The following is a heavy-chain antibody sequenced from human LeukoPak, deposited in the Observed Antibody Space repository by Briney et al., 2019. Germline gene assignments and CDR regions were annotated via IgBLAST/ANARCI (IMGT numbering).Heavy chain of an antibody. Sequence: SETLSLTCTVSGGSISSSSYYWGWIRQPPGKGLKWIGSIYYSGSTYYNPSLKSRVTISVDTSKNQFSLKLSSVTAADTAVYYCARPTFGSNKRHNWFDPWGQGILVTVSS. J-gene: IGHJ5*02. CDR2: IYYSGST. V-gene: IGHV4-39*01. D-gene: IGHD3-16*01. CDR1: GGSISSSSYY. CDR3: ARPTFGSNKRHNWFDP.